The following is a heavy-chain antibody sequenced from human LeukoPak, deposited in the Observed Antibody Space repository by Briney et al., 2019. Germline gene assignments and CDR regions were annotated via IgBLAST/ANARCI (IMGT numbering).Heavy chain of an antibody. D-gene: IGHD5-18*01. CDR2: INPKSGDS. Sequence: GASVKVSCKASGYVFPGYYIYWVRQAPGQGLEWVGWINPKSGDSNYGQRFQGRVTMTRDTSTTTAYMEVSRLASDDTAVYYCTRGSSYGLPHQFWGQGTLVTVSS. V-gene: IGHV1-2*02. CDR3: TRGSSYGLPHQF. J-gene: IGHJ4*02. CDR1: GYVFPGYY.